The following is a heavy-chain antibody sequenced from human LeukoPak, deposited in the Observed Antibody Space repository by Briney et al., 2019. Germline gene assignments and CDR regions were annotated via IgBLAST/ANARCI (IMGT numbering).Heavy chain of an antibody. Sequence: LSLTCAVYGGSFSGYYMSWIRQAPGKGLEWVSYISSGGTTIYYADSVKGRFTISRDNAKNSLYLQMNSLRAEDTAVYYCARDFQLLSDAFDVWGQGTMVTVSS. D-gene: IGHD2-2*01. J-gene: IGHJ3*01. CDR2: ISSGGTTI. CDR1: GGSFSGYY. V-gene: IGHV3-11*04. CDR3: ARDFQLLSDAFDV.